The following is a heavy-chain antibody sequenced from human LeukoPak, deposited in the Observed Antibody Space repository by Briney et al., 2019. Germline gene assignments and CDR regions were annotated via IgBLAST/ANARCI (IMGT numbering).Heavy chain of an antibody. J-gene: IGHJ4*02. Sequence: PGRSLRLSCAASGFTFNIYGIHWVRQAPGKGLEWVALMPGDGVHIYYAESMKGRFTISRDNSRNTLYLQMNSLRAEDTAVYYCAKAAVYSRSWTHFDDWGQGTLVTVSS. V-gene: IGHV3-30*18. D-gene: IGHD6-13*01. CDR2: MPGDGVHI. CDR1: GFTFNIYG. CDR3: AKAAVYSRSWTHFDD.